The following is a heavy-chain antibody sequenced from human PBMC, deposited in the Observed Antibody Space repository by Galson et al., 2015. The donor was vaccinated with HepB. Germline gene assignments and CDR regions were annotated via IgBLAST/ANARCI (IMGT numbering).Heavy chain of an antibody. J-gene: IGHJ4*02. CDR1: DGSISSGSYY. D-gene: IGHD5-18*01. V-gene: IGHV4-39*01. CDR3: ARHWLRDYYFDC. Sequence: SETLSLTCIVSDGSISSGSYYWGWIRQPPGKGLEWIGSVYSGSTHYNPSLKSRVTVSLDTSKNQFSLKLSSVTAADTAVYYCARHWLRDYYFDCWGQGTLVTVSS. CDR2: VYSGST.